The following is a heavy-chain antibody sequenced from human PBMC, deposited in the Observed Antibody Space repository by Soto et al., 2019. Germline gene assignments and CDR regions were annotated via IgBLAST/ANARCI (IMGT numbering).Heavy chain of an antibody. V-gene: IGHV1-69*13. CDR2: IIPIFGTA. J-gene: IGHJ3*02. CDR1: GGTFSSYA. Sequence: SVKVSCKASGGTFSSYAISWVRQAPGQGLEWMGGIIPIFGTANYAQKFQGRVTITADESTSTAYMELSSLRSEDTAVYYCARDPSRKGVPDAFEIWGQGTMVTVAS. CDR3: ARDPSRKGVPDAFEI.